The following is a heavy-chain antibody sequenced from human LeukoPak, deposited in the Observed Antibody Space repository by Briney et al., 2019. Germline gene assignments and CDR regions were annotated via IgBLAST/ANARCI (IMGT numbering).Heavy chain of an antibody. Sequence: GDSLKIFCKGSGYIFTNYCIVRGRQMPGKGLEWMGIIYPADSDTRYSPSFQGQVSISVDKSINTAYLQWTSLKASDTAMYYCARTDYNFWFDPWGQGTLVTVSS. CDR2: IYPADSDT. CDR1: GYIFTNYC. D-gene: IGHD5-24*01. J-gene: IGHJ5*02. V-gene: IGHV5-51*01. CDR3: ARTDYNFWFDP.